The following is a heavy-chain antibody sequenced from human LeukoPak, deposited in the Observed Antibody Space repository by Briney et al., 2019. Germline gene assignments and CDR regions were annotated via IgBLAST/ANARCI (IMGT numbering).Heavy chain of an antibody. J-gene: IGHJ5*02. CDR2: IYYSGST. D-gene: IGHD6-13*01. CDR1: GGSISSYY. Sequence: SETLSLTCTVSGGSISSYYWSWIRQPPGKGLEWIEYIYYSGSTNYNPSLKRRVTISVDTSKNQFSLKLSSVTAADTAVYYCARGGAAGSWFDPWGQGTLVTVSS. CDR3: ARGGAAGSWFDP. V-gene: IGHV4-59*01.